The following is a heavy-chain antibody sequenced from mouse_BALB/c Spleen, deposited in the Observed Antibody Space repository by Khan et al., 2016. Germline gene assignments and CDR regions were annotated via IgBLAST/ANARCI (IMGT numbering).Heavy chain of an antibody. V-gene: IGHV14-3*02. Sequence: VQLKESGAELVKPGASVKLSCRASGFKIKDTYIHWVRQRPAQGLEWIGRIDTANGITDYDPKFQDQATITADTSSNTASLQICSLTSEDTAVYYCASFGIITVSSMDYWGQGTSVTVSS. CDR3: ASFGIITVSSMDY. CDR2: IDTANGIT. CDR1: GFKIKDTY. D-gene: IGHD1-1*01. J-gene: IGHJ4*01.